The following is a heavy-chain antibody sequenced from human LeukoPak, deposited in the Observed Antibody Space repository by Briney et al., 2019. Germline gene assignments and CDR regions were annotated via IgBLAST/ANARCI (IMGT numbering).Heavy chain of an antibody. CDR1: GFTFSSYA. CDR2: ISYDGSNK. D-gene: IGHD3-22*01. Sequence: PGESLRLSCAASGFTFSSYAMHWVRQAPGKGLEWVAVISYDGSNKYYADSVKGRFTISRDNSKNTLYLQMNSLRAEDTAVYYCARDSYYDSSGPYGYWGQGTLVTVSS. CDR3: ARDSYYDSSGPYGY. V-gene: IGHV3-30*04. J-gene: IGHJ4*02.